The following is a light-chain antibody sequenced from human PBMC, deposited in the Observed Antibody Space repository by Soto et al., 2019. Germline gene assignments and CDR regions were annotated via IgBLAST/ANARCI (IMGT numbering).Light chain of an antibody. CDR1: SSDIGGYYY. CDR3: FSYRGSDTSYV. CDR2: DVT. J-gene: IGLJ1*01. Sequence: QSALTQPRSVSGSPGQSVTISCTGTSSDIGGYYYISWYQHHPGKAPKLMIYDVTKRPSGVPDRFSASKSGITASLTISGLQAEDEADYYCFSYRGSDTSYVFGTGTKLTVL. V-gene: IGLV2-11*01.